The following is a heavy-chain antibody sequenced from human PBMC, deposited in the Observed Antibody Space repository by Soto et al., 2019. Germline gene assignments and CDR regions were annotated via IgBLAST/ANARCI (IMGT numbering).Heavy chain of an antibody. CDR2: IWYDGSNK. J-gene: IGHJ4*02. CDR1: GFTFSSYG. D-gene: IGHD3-16*02. Sequence: QVQLVESGGGVVQPGRSLRLSCAASGFTFSSYGMHWVRQAPGKGLEWVAVIWYDGSNKYYADSVKGRFTISRDNSKNTLYLQMNSLRAEDTAVYYCARDPAHYDLRSGELSPRIDYWGQGTLVTVSS. CDR3: ARDPAHYDLRSGELSPRIDY. V-gene: IGHV3-33*01.